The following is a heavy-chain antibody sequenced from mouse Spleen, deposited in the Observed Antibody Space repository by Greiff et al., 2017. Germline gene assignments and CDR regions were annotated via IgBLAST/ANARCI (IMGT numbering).Heavy chain of an antibody. CDR3: ARGVRRDYYAMDY. Sequence: VQLQQPGAELVKPGASVKLSCKASGYTFTSYWMQWVKQRPGQGLEWIGEIDPSDSYTNYNQKFKGKATLTVDTSSSTAYMQLSSLTSEDSAVYYCARGVRRDYYAMDYWGQGTSVTVSS. V-gene: IGHV1-50*01. J-gene: IGHJ4*01. CDR1: GYTFTSYW. D-gene: IGHD2-14*01. CDR2: IDPSDSYT.